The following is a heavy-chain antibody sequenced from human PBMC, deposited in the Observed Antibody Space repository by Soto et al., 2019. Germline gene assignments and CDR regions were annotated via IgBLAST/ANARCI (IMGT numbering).Heavy chain of an antibody. CDR1: GYTFTRYG. D-gene: IGHD1-26*01. CDR2: ISAYNGNT. J-gene: IGHJ5*02. Sequence: ASVKVSCKASGYTFTRYGISWVRQAPGQGLEWMGWISAYNGNTNYAQKLQGRVTMTTDTSTSTAYMELRSLRSDDTAVYYCARRRGSRVGATWFDPWGQGTLVTVSS. V-gene: IGHV1-18*01. CDR3: ARRRGSRVGATWFDP.